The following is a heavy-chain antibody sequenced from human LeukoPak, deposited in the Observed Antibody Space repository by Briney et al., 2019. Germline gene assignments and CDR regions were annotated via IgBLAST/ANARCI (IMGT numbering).Heavy chain of an antibody. V-gene: IGHV1-2*02. J-gene: IGHJ3*02. CDR2: INPNSGGT. CDR1: GYIFTGYY. D-gene: IGHD2-2*01. Sequence: GASVKVSCKASGYIFTGYYLNWMRQAPGQGPEWMGWINPNSGGTNYAQKFQGRVTMTRDTSITTAYMELSGLRSDDTAVYYCARGLVVAASISAFDMWGQGTMVTVSS. CDR3: ARGLVVAASISAFDM.